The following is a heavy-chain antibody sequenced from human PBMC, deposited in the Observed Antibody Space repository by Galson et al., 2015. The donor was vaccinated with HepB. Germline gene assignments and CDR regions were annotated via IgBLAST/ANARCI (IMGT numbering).Heavy chain of an antibody. Sequence: SLRLSCAASGFTFSSYEMNWVRQAPGKGLEWVSYISSSGTIIYYADSVRGRFTISRDNAKNSVYLQMNSLRAEDTAVYYCARAIRVSSGYSGYDYWGQGTLVTVSS. V-gene: IGHV3-48*03. CDR3: ARAIRVSSGYSGYDY. CDR1: GFTFSSYE. D-gene: IGHD3-22*01. J-gene: IGHJ4*02. CDR2: ISSSGTII.